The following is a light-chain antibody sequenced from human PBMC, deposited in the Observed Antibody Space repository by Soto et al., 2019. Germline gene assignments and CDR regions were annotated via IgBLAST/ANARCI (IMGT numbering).Light chain of an antibody. CDR3: AAWDDSLSGHVV. CDR2: SNN. CDR1: SSNIGSNY. J-gene: IGLJ2*01. V-gene: IGLV1-47*02. Sequence: QSVLTQPPSASGTPGQGVTISCSGSSSNIGSNYVYWYQQLPGTAPKLLIFSNNQRPSGVPDRFSGSKSGTSASLAISGLRSEDEADYYCAAWDDSLSGHVVFGGGTQLTVL.